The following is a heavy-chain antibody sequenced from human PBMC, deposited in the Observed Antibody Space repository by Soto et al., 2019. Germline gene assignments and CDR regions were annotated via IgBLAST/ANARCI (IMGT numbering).Heavy chain of an antibody. J-gene: IGHJ4*02. CDR2: IYYSGST. D-gene: IGHD1-26*01. CDR3: ARAGGAAVGFFDY. Sequence: SETLSLTCTVSGGSISSYYWSWIRQPPGKGLEWIGCIYYSGSTNYNPSLKSRVTISVDTSKNQFSLKLSSVTAADTAVYYCARAGGAAVGFFDYWGQGTLVTVSS. V-gene: IGHV4-59*01. CDR1: GGSISSYY.